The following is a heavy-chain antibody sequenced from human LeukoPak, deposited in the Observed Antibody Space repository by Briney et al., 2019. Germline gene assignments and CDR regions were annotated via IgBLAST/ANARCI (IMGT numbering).Heavy chain of an antibody. J-gene: IGHJ6*02. V-gene: IGHV3-30*18. CDR3: AKERYYYDSSGPLRRSYYYYGMDV. Sequence: GRSLRLSCAASGFTFSSYGMHWVRQAPGNGLEWVAVISYDGSNKYYADSVKGRFTISRDNSKNTLYLQMNSLRAEDTAVYYCAKERYYYDSSGPLRRSYYYYGMDVWGQGTTVTVSS. D-gene: IGHD3-22*01. CDR1: GFTFSSYG. CDR2: ISYDGSNK.